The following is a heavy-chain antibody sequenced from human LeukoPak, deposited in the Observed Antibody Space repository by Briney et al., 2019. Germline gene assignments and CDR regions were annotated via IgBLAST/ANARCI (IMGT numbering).Heavy chain of an antibody. CDR2: INHSGST. CDR3: ARETIFGVVILDY. D-gene: IGHD3-3*01. CDR1: GGTFSDYY. J-gene: IGHJ4*02. V-gene: IGHV4-34*01. Sequence: SETLSLTCAVYGGTFSDYYWSWIRQPPGKGLEWIGEINHSGSTNYNPSLKSRVTISVDTSKNQFSLKLSSVTAADTAVYYCARETIFGVVILDYWGQGTLVTVSS.